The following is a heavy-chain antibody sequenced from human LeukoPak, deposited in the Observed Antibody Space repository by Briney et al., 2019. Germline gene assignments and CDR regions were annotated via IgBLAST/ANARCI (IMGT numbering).Heavy chain of an antibody. CDR3: ARERNRGIAA. J-gene: IGHJ4*02. Sequence: PSETLSLTCTVSGGSISSYYWSWIRQPPGKGLEWIGYIYYSGSTNYNPSLKSRVTISVDTSKNQFSLKLSSVTAADTAVYYCARERNRGIAAWGQGTLVTVSS. V-gene: IGHV4-59*01. D-gene: IGHD6-13*01. CDR2: IYYSGST. CDR1: GGSISSYY.